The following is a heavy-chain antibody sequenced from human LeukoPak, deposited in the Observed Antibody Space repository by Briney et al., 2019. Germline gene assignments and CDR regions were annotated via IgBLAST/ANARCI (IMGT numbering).Heavy chain of an antibody. CDR2: IKSDGSST. J-gene: IGHJ4*02. CDR3: AKARSTVTTTGGGFDY. Sequence: PGGSLRLSCAASGFTFSSHWMHWVRQVPGKGLVWVSRIKSDGSSTSYADSVKGRFTISRDNAKNTLYLQMSSLRAEDTAVYYCAKARSTVTTTGGGFDYWGQGTLVTVSS. V-gene: IGHV3-74*01. D-gene: IGHD4-17*01. CDR1: GFTFSSHW.